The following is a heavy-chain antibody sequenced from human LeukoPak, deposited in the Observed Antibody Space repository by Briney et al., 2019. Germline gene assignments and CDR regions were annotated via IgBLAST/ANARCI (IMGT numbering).Heavy chain of an antibody. CDR2: INPNSGGT. V-gene: IGHV1-2*02. CDR1: GYSFTDKY. Sequence: GASVKVSCKASGYSFTDKYMHWVRQAPGQGLEWMGWINPNSGGTNYAQKFQGRVTMTTDTSMSTAYMELSRLTSDDTAVYYCARDPYSGYDSYYYMDVWGKGTTVTISS. CDR3: ARDPYSGYDSYYYMDV. D-gene: IGHD5-12*01. J-gene: IGHJ6*03.